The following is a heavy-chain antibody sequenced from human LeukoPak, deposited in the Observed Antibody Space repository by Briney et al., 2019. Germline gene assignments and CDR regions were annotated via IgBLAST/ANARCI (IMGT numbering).Heavy chain of an antibody. CDR2: ISYDGSNK. CDR1: GFTFSSYA. J-gene: IGHJ3*02. CDR3: ARAVGQAFDI. Sequence: GRSLRLSCAASGFTFSSYAMRWVRQAPGKGLEWVAVISYDGSNKYYAGSVKGRFTISRDNSKSTLYLQMNSLRAEDTAVYYCARAVGQAFDIWGQGTMVTVSS. D-gene: IGHD6-19*01. V-gene: IGHV3-30*04.